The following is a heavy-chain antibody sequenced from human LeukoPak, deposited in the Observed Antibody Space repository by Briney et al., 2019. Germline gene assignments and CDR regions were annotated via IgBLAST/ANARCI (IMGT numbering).Heavy chain of an antibody. Sequence: GESLRIPCKGSGYSFTSYWIGWVRQMPGKGLEWMGIIYPGDSDTRYSPSFQGQVTISADKSISTAYLQWSSLKASDTAMYYCARPAYYDFWSGYYAVYWGQGTLVTVSS. CDR2: IYPGDSDT. CDR3: ARPAYYDFWSGYYAVY. CDR1: GYSFTSYW. V-gene: IGHV5-51*01. J-gene: IGHJ4*02. D-gene: IGHD3-3*01.